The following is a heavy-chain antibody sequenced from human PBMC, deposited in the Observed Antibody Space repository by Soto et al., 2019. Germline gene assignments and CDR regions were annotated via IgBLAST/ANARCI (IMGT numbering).Heavy chain of an antibody. CDR3: ARVGATVTTRYYYMDV. V-gene: IGHV1-69*02. Sequence: QVQLVQSGAEVKKPGSSVKVSCKASGGTFSSYTISWVRQAPGQGLEWMGRIIPILGIANYAQKFQGRVTITADKSTSTAYMELSSLRSEDTAVYYCARVGATVTTRYYYMDVCGKGTTVTVSS. J-gene: IGHJ6*03. CDR2: IIPILGIA. D-gene: IGHD4-17*01. CDR1: GGTFSSYT.